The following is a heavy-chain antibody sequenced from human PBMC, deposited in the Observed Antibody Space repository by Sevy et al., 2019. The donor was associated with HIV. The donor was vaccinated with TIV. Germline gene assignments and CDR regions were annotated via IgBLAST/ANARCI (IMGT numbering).Heavy chain of an antibody. J-gene: IGHJ6*02. CDR3: ARAMGV. CDR1: GISLSRHW. V-gene: IGHV3-7*01. Sequence: GGSLRLSCVGSGISLSRHWMNWVRQSPGKGLEWVANINQDGSEIYYVDSVKGRFTISRDNAKNSGYLQMHFLRVEDSGVYYCARAMGVWGQGTTVTVSS. CDR2: INQDGSEI.